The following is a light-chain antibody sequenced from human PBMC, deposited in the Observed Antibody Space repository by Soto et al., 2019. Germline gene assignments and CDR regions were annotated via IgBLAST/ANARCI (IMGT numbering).Light chain of an antibody. Sequence: TQSPATLSGSPGERTPFSCRASQSVSSNYLAWYQQRSGQTPRLLIYGASSRASGIPDRFSGSGSGTDFTLTISRLEPEDFAVYYCQQYGDSPHTFGGGTKVDIK. CDR2: GAS. CDR1: QSVSSNY. V-gene: IGKV3-20*01. CDR3: QQYGDSPHT. J-gene: IGKJ4*01.